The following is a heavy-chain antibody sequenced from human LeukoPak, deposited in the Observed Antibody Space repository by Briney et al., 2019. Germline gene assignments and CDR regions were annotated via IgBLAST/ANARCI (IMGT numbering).Heavy chain of an antibody. Sequence: GASVTVSCKTSGYTFTGYYMHWVRQAPGQGLEWMGWINPNSGGTNYAQKFQGRVTMTRDTSISTAYMELSRLRSDDTAVYYCARWESNTAMVDDAFDIWGQGTMVTVSS. CDR1: GYTFTGYY. CDR2: INPNSGGT. D-gene: IGHD5-18*01. V-gene: IGHV1-2*02. J-gene: IGHJ3*02. CDR3: ARWESNTAMVDDAFDI.